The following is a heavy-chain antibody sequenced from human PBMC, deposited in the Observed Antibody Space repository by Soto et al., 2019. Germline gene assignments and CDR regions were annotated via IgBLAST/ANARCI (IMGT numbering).Heavy chain of an antibody. CDR1: GGSIIRTNW. Sequence: PSETLSLTCTVSGGSIIRTNWWTWVRQPPGKGLEWIGEIHHSGRANYNPSLKSRVTISIDKSKNQFSLKLNSVTAADTAVYYCATLFDDWGQGILVTVSS. D-gene: IGHD3-16*02. V-gene: IGHV4-4*02. CDR2: IHHSGRA. J-gene: IGHJ4*02. CDR3: ATLFDD.